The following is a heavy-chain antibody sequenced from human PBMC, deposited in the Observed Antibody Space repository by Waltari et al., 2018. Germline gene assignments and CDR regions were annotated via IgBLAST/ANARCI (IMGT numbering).Heavy chain of an antibody. CDR1: GYTFTGYY. CDR2: INPNTRGT. J-gene: IGHJ1*01. D-gene: IGHD5-12*01. V-gene: IGHV1-2*02. CDR3: ARELHSGVEADYFHH. Sequence: QVQLVQSGAEVKKPGASMKVSCKASGYTFTGYYIPGVRQAPGQGLEWKAGINPNTRGTRYAQMFRGRVTMTRDTSISTAYMELNGLRSDDTATYYCARELHSGVEADYFHHWGQGTPVTVSS.